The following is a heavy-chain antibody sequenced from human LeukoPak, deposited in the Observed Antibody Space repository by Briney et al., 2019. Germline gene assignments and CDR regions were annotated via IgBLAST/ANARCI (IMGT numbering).Heavy chain of an antibody. CDR2: IFYTGNT. V-gene: IGHV4-39*01. D-gene: IGHD3-10*01. J-gene: IGHJ4*02. Sequence: SETLSLTCTVSGGSISSSSYYWGWIRQPPGKGLEWIGSIFYTGNTDYNPSLKSRVTISVDTSKNQFSLKVSSVTAADTAVYYCARLDGSGSYYQQNFDYWGQGTLVSVSS. CDR3: ARLDGSGSYYQQNFDY. CDR1: GGSISSSSYY.